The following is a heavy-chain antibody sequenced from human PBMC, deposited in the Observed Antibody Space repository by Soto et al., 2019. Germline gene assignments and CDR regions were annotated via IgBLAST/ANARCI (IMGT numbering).Heavy chain of an antibody. CDR3: ATAPYCTNGVCSYWYFDL. D-gene: IGHD2-8*01. CDR1: GYTLTELS. CDR2: FDPEDGET. J-gene: IGHJ2*01. Sequence: QVQLVQSGAEVKKPGASVKVSCKVSGYTLTELSMHWVRQAPGKGLEWMGGFDPEDGETIYAQKFQGRVTMTEDTSTDTAYMELSCLRSEDTAVYYCATAPYCTNGVCSYWYFDLWGRGTLVTVSS. V-gene: IGHV1-24*01.